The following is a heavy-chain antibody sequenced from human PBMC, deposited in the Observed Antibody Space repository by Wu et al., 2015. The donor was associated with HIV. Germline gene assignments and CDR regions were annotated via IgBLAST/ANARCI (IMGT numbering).Heavy chain of an antibody. Sequence: QVQLVQSGAEVKKPGASVKVSCKASGYTFTSYDINWVRQATGQGLEWMGWMNPNSGNTGYAQKFQGRVTMTRNTSISTAYMELSSLRSEDTAVYYCARGSGSSSWYWGYYYGMDVWGQGTTVTVSS. V-gene: IGHV1-8*01. J-gene: IGHJ6*02. CDR1: GYTFTSYD. CDR2: MNPNSGNT. D-gene: IGHD6-13*01. CDR3: ARGSGSSSWYWGYYYGMDV.